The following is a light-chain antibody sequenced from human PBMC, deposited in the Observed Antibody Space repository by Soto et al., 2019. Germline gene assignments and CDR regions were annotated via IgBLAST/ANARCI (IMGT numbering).Light chain of an antibody. CDR3: QQYNTWPIT. CDR2: GAS. V-gene: IGKV3-15*01. Sequence: VMTQSPVTLSVSPGERVTLSCRASQSVGSNFAWYQQKPGQAPRLLIYGASTRATDIPARFSGSGSGTDFTLTISSLQSEDFVVYYCQQYNTWPITFGQGTRLEIK. J-gene: IGKJ5*01. CDR1: QSVGSN.